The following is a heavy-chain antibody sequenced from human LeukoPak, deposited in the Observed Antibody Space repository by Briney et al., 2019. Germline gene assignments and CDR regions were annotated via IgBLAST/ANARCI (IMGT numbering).Heavy chain of an antibody. J-gene: IGHJ3*02. D-gene: IGHD3-16*01. V-gene: IGHV3-20*01. CDR1: GFTFDDYG. CDR3: ARARHDFGGDALDI. CDR2: INWNGGST. Sequence: GGSLRLSCAASGFTFDDYGMSWVRQAPGKGLEWVSGINWNGGSTGYADSVKGRFTISRDNAKNSLYLQMNSLRAEDTALYHCARARHDFGGDALDIWGQGTMVTVSS.